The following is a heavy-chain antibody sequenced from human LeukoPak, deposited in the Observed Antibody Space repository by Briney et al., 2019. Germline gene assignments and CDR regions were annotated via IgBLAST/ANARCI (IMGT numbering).Heavy chain of an antibody. CDR2: MNPNSGNT. Sequence: ASVKVSCKASGYTFTSYDISWVRQATGQGLEWMGWMNPNSGNTGYAQKFQGRVTMTRNTSISTAYMELSSLRSEDTAVYYCARSDDFYDILTGYTAWGQGTLVTVSS. J-gene: IGHJ4*02. CDR1: GYTFTSYD. D-gene: IGHD3-9*01. CDR3: ARSDDFYDILTGYTA. V-gene: IGHV1-8*01.